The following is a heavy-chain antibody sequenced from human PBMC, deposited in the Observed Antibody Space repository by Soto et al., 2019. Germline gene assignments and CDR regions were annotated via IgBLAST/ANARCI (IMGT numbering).Heavy chain of an antibody. CDR3: ARVDTAMVMFDY. Sequence: ASVKVSCKASGYTFTGYYMHWVRQAPGQGLERMGWINPNSGGTNYAQKFQGRVTMTRDTSISTAYMELSRLRSDDTAVYYCARVDTAMVMFDYWGQGTLVTVSS. V-gene: IGHV1-2*02. J-gene: IGHJ4*02. CDR2: INPNSGGT. CDR1: GYTFTGYY. D-gene: IGHD5-18*01.